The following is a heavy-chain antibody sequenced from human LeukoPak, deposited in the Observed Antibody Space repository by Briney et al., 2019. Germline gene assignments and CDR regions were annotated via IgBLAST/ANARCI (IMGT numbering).Heavy chain of an antibody. Sequence: SETLSLTCTVSGGSISSSSYYWGWIRQPPGKGLEWIGSIYYSGSTYYNPSLKSRVTISVDTSKNQFSLKLSSVTAADTAVYYCARQPIAAAWYCFDYWGQGTLVTVSS. J-gene: IGHJ4*02. CDR3: ARQPIAAAWYCFDY. CDR2: IYYSGST. D-gene: IGHD6-13*01. CDR1: GGSISSSSYY. V-gene: IGHV4-39*01.